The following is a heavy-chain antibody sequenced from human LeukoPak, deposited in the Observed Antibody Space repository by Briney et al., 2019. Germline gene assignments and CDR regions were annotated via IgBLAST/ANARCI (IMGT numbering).Heavy chain of an antibody. CDR2: IIPIIGIA. CDR3: ATEKWRAFDI. J-gene: IGHJ3*02. D-gene: IGHD1-26*01. CDR1: GGTFSSYA. Sequence: SVKVSCKASGGTFSSYAISWVRQAPGQGLEWMGRIIPIIGIAKYAQKFQGRVTITADKSTSTAYMELSSLRSEDTAVYYCATEKWRAFDIWGQGTMVTVSS. V-gene: IGHV1-69*04.